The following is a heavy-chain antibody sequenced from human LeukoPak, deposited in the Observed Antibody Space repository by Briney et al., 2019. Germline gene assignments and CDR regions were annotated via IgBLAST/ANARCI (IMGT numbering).Heavy chain of an antibody. D-gene: IGHD3-10*01. CDR1: GFMFSTYG. J-gene: IGHJ6*03. V-gene: IGHV3-30*02. CDR3: AKDPRHRLVWFGEETHFYYMDV. CDR2: IRNDGSNK. Sequence: GGSLRLSCAASGFMFSTYGMHWVRQAPGKGLEWVSFIRNDGSNKYAESVKGRFTISRDNSKNTLYLQMNSLRGEDTAVYYCAKDPRHRLVWFGEETHFYYMDVWGKGTTVTISS.